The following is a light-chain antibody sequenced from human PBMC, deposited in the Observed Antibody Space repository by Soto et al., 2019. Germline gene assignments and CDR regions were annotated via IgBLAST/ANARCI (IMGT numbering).Light chain of an antibody. J-gene: IGKJ1*01. CDR3: QQLNNYPRT. CDR2: TAS. Sequence: IQLAHAPSFLSASVGDRVTVPCRASQGISSYLAWYQQKPGKAPKLLISTASTLQSGVPSRFSGSGSGTEFTLTISSLQPEDFATYYCQQLNNYPRTFGQGTKVDIK. CDR1: QGISSY. V-gene: IGKV1-9*01.